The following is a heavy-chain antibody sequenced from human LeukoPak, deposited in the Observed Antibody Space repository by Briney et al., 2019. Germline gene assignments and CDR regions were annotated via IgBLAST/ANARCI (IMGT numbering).Heavy chain of an antibody. J-gene: IGHJ4*02. D-gene: IGHD6-6*01. V-gene: IGHV4-39*01. CDR2: IYYSGST. CDR1: GGSISSSSYY. Sequence: SETLSLTCTVSGGSISSSSYYWGWIRQPPGTGLEWIGSIYYSGSTYYNPSLKSRVTISVDTSKNQFSLKLSSVTAADTAVYYCARHEGIAARPCRYWGQGTLVTVSS. CDR3: ARHEGIAARPCRY.